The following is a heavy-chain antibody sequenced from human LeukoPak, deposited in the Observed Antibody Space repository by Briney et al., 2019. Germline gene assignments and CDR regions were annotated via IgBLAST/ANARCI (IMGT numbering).Heavy chain of an antibody. J-gene: IGHJ4*02. Sequence: SETLSLTRTVSGGSISSGGYYWSWIRQHPGKGLEWIGYIYYSGSTYYNPSLKSRVTISVDTSKNQFSLKLSSVTAADTAVYYCARDTWGSSVLDYWGQGTLVTVSS. CDR1: GGSISSGGYY. CDR2: IYYSGST. CDR3: ARDTWGSSVLDY. D-gene: IGHD2-2*01. V-gene: IGHV4-31*03.